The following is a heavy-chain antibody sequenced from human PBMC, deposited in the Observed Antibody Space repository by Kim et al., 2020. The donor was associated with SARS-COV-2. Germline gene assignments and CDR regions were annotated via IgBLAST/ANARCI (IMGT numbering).Heavy chain of an antibody. CDR1: GYTFTSYY. CDR3: ATYLEPWTYYYGSGSPTPYYYYMDV. V-gene: IGHV1-46*01. J-gene: IGHJ6*03. Sequence: ASVKVSCKASGYTFTSYYMHWVRQAPGQGLEWMGIINPSGGSTSYAQKFQGRVTMTRDTSTSTVYMELSSLRSEDTAVYYCATYLEPWTYYYGSGSPTPYYYYMDVWGKGTTVTVSS. D-gene: IGHD3-10*01. CDR2: INPSGGST.